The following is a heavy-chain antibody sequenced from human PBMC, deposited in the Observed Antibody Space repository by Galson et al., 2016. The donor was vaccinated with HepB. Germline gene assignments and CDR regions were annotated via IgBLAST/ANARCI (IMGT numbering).Heavy chain of an antibody. CDR3: ARPLYGSGSPINFCYFDL. Sequence: SVKVSCKASGYSFTNYYIHWVRQAPGHGLEWMGMINPRGNRATYAQQLQGRVTMTTDTATSAVFMELSSLKSEDTAVYYCARPLYGSGSPINFCYFDLWGRGTLVTVSA. D-gene: IGHD3-10*01. V-gene: IGHV1-46*04. J-gene: IGHJ2*01. CDR2: INPRGNRA. CDR1: GYSFTNYY.